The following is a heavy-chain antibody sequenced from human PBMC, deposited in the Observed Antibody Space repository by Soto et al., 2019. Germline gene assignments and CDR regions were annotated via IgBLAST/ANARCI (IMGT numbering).Heavy chain of an antibody. CDR3: ARDRYLQPNWFDP. J-gene: IGHJ5*02. Sequence: SETLSLTCTVSGGSISSGGYYWSWIRQHPGKGLEWIGYIYYSGSTYYNPSLKSRITISVDTSKNQFSLKLSSVTAADTAVYYCARDRYLQPNWFDPWGQGTLVTVSS. CDR1: GGSISSGGYY. D-gene: IGHD1-20*01. V-gene: IGHV4-31*03. CDR2: IYYSGST.